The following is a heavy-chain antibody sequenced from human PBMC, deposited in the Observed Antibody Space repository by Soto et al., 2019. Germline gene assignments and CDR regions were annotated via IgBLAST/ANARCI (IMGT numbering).Heavy chain of an antibody. J-gene: IGHJ6*03. CDR1: GYAFTSYY. CDR2: INPSGGST. D-gene: IGHD2-2*01. V-gene: IGHV1-46*01. Sequence: ASVKVSCKASGYAFTSYYMHWVRQAPGQGLEWMGIINPSGGSTSYAQKFQGRVTITRDTSASTAYMELSSLRSEDTAVYYCGRGPVVVPAAPYYYYMDVWGKGTTVTVSS. CDR3: GRGPVVVPAAPYYYYMDV.